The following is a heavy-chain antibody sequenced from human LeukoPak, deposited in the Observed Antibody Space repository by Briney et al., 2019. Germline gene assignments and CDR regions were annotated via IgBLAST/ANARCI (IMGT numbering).Heavy chain of an antibody. V-gene: IGHV4-30-4*08. D-gene: IGHD3-22*01. CDR1: GGSISSGDYY. CDR2: IYYSGST. Sequence: PSETLSLTCTASGGSISSGDYYWSWIRQPPGKGLEWIGYIYYSGSTYYNPSLKSRVTISVDTSKNQFSLKLSSVTAADTAVYYCARERSTTPYYYDSSGYYPYYFDYWGQGTLVTVSS. CDR3: ARERSTTPYYYDSSGYYPYYFDY. J-gene: IGHJ4*02.